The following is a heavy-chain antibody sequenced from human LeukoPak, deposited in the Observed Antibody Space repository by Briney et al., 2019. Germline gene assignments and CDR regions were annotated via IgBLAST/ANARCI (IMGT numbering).Heavy chain of an antibody. CDR2: IYYSGTT. CDR1: GDSISSSDYY. D-gene: IGHD6-19*01. J-gene: IGHJ5*02. V-gene: IGHV4-39*01. Sequence: SETLSLTCTVSGDSISSSDYYWGWIRQPPGKGLGWIGSIYYSGTTYYNAPLKSRVSVSVDTSKNQFSLKLNSVTAADTAVYYCARLKGWYSSNWGELWFDPWGQGTLVTVSS. CDR3: ARLKGWYSSNWGELWFDP.